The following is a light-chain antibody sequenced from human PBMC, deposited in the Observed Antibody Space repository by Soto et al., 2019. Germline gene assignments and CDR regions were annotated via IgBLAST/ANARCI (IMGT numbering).Light chain of an antibody. J-gene: IGKJ1*01. CDR1: QSVGSSY. CDR2: GAS. Sequence: EIVLTQSPGTLSLSPGERATLSCRASQSVGSSYLAWYQQKPGQAPRLLIYGASSRATGIPDRFSRSGSGKDFTLTISRLEPEDFAVYYCQEYGSSRTFGQGTKVEIK. V-gene: IGKV3-20*01. CDR3: QEYGSSRT.